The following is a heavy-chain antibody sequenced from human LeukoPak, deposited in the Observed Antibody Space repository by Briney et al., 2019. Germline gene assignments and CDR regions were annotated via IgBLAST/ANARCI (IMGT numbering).Heavy chain of an antibody. J-gene: IGHJ6*02. CDR1: GGSIRTAGYY. V-gene: IGHV4-31*03. D-gene: IGHD5-18*01. Sequence: SQTLSLTCTVSGGSIRTAGYYWSWLRQHPGKGLEWIGYIYYSGNTYYSPSLKSRIVISLDTPENQFSLNLTSVTAADTAVYYCARVDTSVVLGYVLDVWGQGTTVTVSS. CDR3: ARVDTSVVLGYVLDV. CDR2: IYYSGNT.